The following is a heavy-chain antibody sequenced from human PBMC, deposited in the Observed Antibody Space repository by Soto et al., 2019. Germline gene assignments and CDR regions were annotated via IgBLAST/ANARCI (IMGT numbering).Heavy chain of an antibody. D-gene: IGHD2-21*01. Sequence: ESGPTLVNPTQTLTLTCTFSGFSLSTSGMCVSWIRQPPGKALEWLARIDWDDDKYYSTPLKTRLTISKDTYKNQVVLTMTNMDPVDTATYYCARDSVALYYYYYGMDVWGQGTTVTVSS. CDR1: GFSLSTSGMC. V-gene: IGHV2-70*11. CDR2: IDWDDDK. J-gene: IGHJ6*02. CDR3: ARDSVALYYYYYGMDV.